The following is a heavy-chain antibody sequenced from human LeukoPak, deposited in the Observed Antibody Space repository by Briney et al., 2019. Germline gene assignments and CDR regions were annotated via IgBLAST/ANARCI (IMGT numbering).Heavy chain of an antibody. CDR1: GLTCSSYG. CDR2: ITGDGTTT. Sequence: PGSSLRLSCEASGLTCSSYGMSWVRQAPGKGLQWVSAITGDGTTTYYADSVKGRFTISRDNSKNMLYLQMSSLRAEDTAVYYCAKMQGYFDYWGQGTLVPVSS. J-gene: IGHJ4*02. V-gene: IGHV3-23*01. CDR3: AKMQGYFDY.